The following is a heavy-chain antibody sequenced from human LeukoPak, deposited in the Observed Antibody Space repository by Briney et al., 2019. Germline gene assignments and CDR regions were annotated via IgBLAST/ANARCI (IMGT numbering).Heavy chain of an antibody. CDR2: TYYRSKWYN. D-gene: IGHD6-13*01. Sequence: SPTLSLTCAISGDSVSSNSAAWTWIRQSPARGLEWLGSTYYRSKWYNDYAVSVKSRITINPDTSKNQFSLQLNSVTPEDTAVYYCARDSRIAAAAKVPYYYYYGMDVWGQGTTVTVSS. CDR1: GDSVSSNSAA. J-gene: IGHJ6*02. CDR3: ARDSRIAAAAKVPYYYYYGMDV. V-gene: IGHV6-1*01.